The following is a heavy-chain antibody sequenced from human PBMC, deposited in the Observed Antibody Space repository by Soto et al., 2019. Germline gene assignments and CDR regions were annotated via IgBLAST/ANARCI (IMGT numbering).Heavy chain of an antibody. CDR3: ATNCTSTSCYGAMEV. J-gene: IGHJ4*02. CDR1: GYTFVDYD. D-gene: IGHD2-2*01. V-gene: IGHV1-18*01. CDR2: INTYNANT. Sequence: QVQLVQSGAEVKKPGASVKVSCKASGYTFVDYDITWVRQAPGQGLEWMGWINTYNANTNYAQKLQGRVTLTTDTSTSTAYMELRSLRSDDTAVYYCATNCTSTSCYGAMEVWGQGARVTVSS.